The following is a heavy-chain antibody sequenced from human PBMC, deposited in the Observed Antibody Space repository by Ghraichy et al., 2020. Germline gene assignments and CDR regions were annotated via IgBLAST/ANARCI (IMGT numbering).Heavy chain of an antibody. CDR3: ARDRKVRGPYYFDY. Sequence: ASVKVSCKASGYTFTGYYMHWVRQAPGQGLEWMGWINPNSGGTNYAQKFQGRVTMTRDTSISTAYMELSRLRSDDTAVYYCARDRKVRGPYYFDYWGQGTLVTVSS. V-gene: IGHV1-2*02. CDR1: GYTFTGYY. J-gene: IGHJ4*02. D-gene: IGHD3-10*01. CDR2: INPNSGGT.